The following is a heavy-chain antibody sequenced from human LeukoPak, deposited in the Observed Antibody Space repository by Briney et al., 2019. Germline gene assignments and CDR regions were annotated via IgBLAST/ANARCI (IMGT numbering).Heavy chain of an antibody. D-gene: IGHD3-10*01. J-gene: IGHJ4*02. CDR3: ARNYYGSGSYYNLGY. Sequence: GRSLRLSCAASGFTFSRYGMHWVRQAPGKGLEWVAGISSDGKSQSYVDSVKGRFTISRDNSKNTLDLQMNSLRAEDTAVYYCARNYYGSGSYYNLGYWGQGTLVTVSS. CDR1: GFTFSRYG. V-gene: IGHV3-30*03. CDR2: ISSDGKSQ.